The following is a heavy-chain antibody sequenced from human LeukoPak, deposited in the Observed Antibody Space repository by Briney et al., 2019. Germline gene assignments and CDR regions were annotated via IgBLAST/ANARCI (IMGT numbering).Heavy chain of an antibody. CDR1: GGSISSSSYY. CDR3: ARQSGFGELFYFDY. J-gene: IGHJ4*02. CDR2: IYYSGST. V-gene: IGHV4-39*01. Sequence: SETLSLTCTVSGGSISSSSYYWGWIRQPPGKGLEWIGSIYYSGSTYYNPSLKSRVTISVDTSKNQFSLKLSSVTAADTAVYYRARQSGFGELFYFDYWGQGTLVTVSS. D-gene: IGHD3-10*01.